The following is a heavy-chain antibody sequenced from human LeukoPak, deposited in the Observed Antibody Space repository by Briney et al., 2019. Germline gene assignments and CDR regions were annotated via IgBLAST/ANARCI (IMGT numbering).Heavy chain of an antibody. CDR3: ARGRDIVVVTAIGGTAFDI. Sequence: SETLSLTCTVSGGSISSSSYYWGWIRQPPGKGLEWIGSIYYSGSTNYNPSLKSRVTISVDTSKNQFSLKLSSVTAADTAVYYCARGRDIVVVTAIGGTAFDIWGQGTMVTVSS. CDR1: GGSISSSSYY. CDR2: IYYSGST. J-gene: IGHJ3*02. V-gene: IGHV4-39*07. D-gene: IGHD2-21*02.